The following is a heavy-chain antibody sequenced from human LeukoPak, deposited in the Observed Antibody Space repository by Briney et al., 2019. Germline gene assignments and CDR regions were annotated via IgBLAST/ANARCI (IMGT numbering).Heavy chain of an antibody. CDR3: ARDGRGFDP. CDR2: INSDGSST. J-gene: IGHJ5*02. D-gene: IGHD3/OR15-3a*01. CDR1: GFTFTSYW. V-gene: IGHV3-74*01. Sequence: GGSLRLSCAGSGFTFTSYWMHWVRHAPGKGLVWVSRINSDGSSTTYADSVKGRFTISRDNAKNTLYLQMNSLRAEDTAVYYCARDGRGFDPWGQGTLVTVSS.